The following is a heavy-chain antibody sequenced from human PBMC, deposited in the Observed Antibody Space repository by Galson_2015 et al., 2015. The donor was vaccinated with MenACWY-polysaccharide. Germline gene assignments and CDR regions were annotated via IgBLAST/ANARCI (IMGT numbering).Heavy chain of an antibody. Sequence: SLRLSCAASGYSFSSYGIHWVRQAPGRGLEWVAVIWYDGSEYYYGDSVEGRFTISRDNSKNMAYLQMNSLRAEDTALYYCARLQSKYLDVWGKGTTVTVSS. V-gene: IGHV3-33*01. CDR3: ARLQSKYLDV. CDR1: GYSFSSYG. D-gene: IGHD4-11*01. J-gene: IGHJ6*04. CDR2: IWYDGSEY.